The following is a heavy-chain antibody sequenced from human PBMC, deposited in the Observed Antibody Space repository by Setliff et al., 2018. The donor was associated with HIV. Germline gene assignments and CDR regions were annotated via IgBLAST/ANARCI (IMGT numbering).Heavy chain of an antibody. J-gene: IGHJ4*02. Sequence: SETLSLTCAVSGGSISSSNWWSWVRQPPGKGLEWIGEIYHSGSANYNPSLKSRVIISVGSSYNHFSLKLSSVTAADTGVYYCASRRGIEFYFDIWGQGTPVTVSS. V-gene: IGHV4-4*02. D-gene: IGHD3-10*01. CDR1: GGSISSSNW. CDR3: ASRRGIEFYFDI. CDR2: IYHSGSA.